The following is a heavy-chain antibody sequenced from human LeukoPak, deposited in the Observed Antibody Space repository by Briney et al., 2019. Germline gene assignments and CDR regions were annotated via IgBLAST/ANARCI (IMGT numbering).Heavy chain of an antibody. V-gene: IGHV1-2*02. CDR1: GYTFTGYY. CDR3: ARDGRIAARQRGNWFDP. CDR2: INPNSGGT. J-gene: IGHJ5*02. D-gene: IGHD6-6*01. Sequence: ASVKVSCKASGYTFTGYYIQWVRQAPGQGLEWMGWINPNSGGTNYAQKFQGRFTMTRDTSISTAYMELSRLRSDDTAVYYCARDGRIAARQRGNWFDPWGQGTLVTVSS.